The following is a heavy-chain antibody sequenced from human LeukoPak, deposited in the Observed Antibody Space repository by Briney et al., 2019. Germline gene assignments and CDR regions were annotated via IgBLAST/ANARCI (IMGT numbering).Heavy chain of an antibody. CDR2: INPSSGGT. V-gene: IGHV1-2*02. CDR1: GYTFTGYY. J-gene: IGHJ6*03. CDR3: ARALHYYYYYYMDV. Sequence: ASVKVSCKASGYTFTGYYMHWVRQAPGQGLEWMGWINPSSGGTNYAQKFQGRVTMTRDTSISTAYMELSRLRSDDTAVYYCARALHYYYYYYMDVWGKGTTVTVSS.